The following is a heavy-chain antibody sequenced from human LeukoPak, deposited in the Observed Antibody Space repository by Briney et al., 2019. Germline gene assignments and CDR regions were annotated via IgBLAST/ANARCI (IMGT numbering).Heavy chain of an antibody. J-gene: IGHJ5*02. CDR1: GFTFSSYE. CDR3: AKDPYDFWSGYFWRWFDP. D-gene: IGHD3-3*01. Sequence: GGSLRLSCAASGFTFSSYEMNWVRQAPGKGLEWVSAISGSGGSTYYADSVKGRFTISRDNSKNTLYLQMNSLRAEDTAVYYCAKDPYDFWSGYFWRWFDPWGQGTLVTVSS. V-gene: IGHV3-23*01. CDR2: ISGSGGST.